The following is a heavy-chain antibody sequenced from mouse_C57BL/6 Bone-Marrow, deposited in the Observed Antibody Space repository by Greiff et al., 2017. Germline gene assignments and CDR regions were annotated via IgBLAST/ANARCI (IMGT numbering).Heavy chain of an antibody. Sequence: VKLMESGPELVKPGASVTISCKASGYAFSSSWMNWVKQRPGKGLEWIGRIYPGDGDTNYTGKFKGKATLTADKSSSTAYMQLSSLTSEDSAVYFCARGGYDAWFAYWGQGTLVTVSA. J-gene: IGHJ3*01. D-gene: IGHD2-2*01. CDR1: GYAFSSSW. CDR3: ARGGYDAWFAY. V-gene: IGHV1-82*01. CDR2: IYPGDGDT.